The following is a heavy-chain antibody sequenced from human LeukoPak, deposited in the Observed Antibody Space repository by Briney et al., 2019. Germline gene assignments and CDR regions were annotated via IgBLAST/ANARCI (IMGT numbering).Heavy chain of an antibody. D-gene: IGHD5-18*01. Sequence: ASVKVSCKASGYTFTCYYMHWVRQAPGQGLEWMGWINPNSGGTNYAQKFQGWVTMTRDTSISTAYMELSRLRSDDAAVYYCARDANTPMAYYHYGMDVWGQGTTFTVSS. CDR1: GYTFTCYY. J-gene: IGHJ6*02. CDR3: ARDANTPMAYYHYGMDV. V-gene: IGHV1-2*04. CDR2: INPNSGGT.